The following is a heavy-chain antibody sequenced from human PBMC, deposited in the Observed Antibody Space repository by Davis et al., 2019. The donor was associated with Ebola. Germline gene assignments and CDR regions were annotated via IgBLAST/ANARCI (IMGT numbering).Heavy chain of an antibody. V-gene: IGHV1-8*01. CDR3: ARGHAAYYDSSGYHDY. Sequence: ASVKVSCKASGYTFTSYDINWVRQATGQGLEWMGWMNPNSGNTGYAQKFQGRVTMTRNTSISTAYMELSSLRSEDTAVYYCARGHAAYYDSSGYHDYWGQGTLVAVSS. CDR1: GYTFTSYD. J-gene: IGHJ4*02. D-gene: IGHD3-22*01. CDR2: MNPNSGNT.